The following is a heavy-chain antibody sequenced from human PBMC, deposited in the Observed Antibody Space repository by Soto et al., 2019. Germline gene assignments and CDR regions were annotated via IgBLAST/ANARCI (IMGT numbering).Heavy chain of an antibody. D-gene: IGHD2-2*01. V-gene: IGHV4-59*01. CDR2: IYYSGST. CDR1: GGSISSYY. Sequence: SGTLSLTCTVSGGSISSYYWSWIRKPPGKGLEWIGYIYYSGSTNYNPSLKSRVTISVDTSKNQVSLNLTSATTADTAFYYCARGYCSSTSCYATKYNWFEPWGPGTLVTGSS. J-gene: IGHJ5*02. CDR3: ARGYCSSTSCYATKYNWFEP.